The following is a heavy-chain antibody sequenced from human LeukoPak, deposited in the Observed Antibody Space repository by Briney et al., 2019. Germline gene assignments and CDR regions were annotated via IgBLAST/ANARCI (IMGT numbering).Heavy chain of an antibody. CDR3: ASGMRVGPNI. CDR1: GFTFSTYS. Sequence: GGSLRLSCAASGFTFSTYSMNWVRQVPGKGLEWVSSISSGSTYKYYADSVKGRFTISRDDAKSLNSLRAEDTAVYYCASGMRVGPNIWGQGTLVTVSS. V-gene: IGHV3-21*04. D-gene: IGHD1-26*01. CDR2: ISSGSTYK. J-gene: IGHJ4*02.